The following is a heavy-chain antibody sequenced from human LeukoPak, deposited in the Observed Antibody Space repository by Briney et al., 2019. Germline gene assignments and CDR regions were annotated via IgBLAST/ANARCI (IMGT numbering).Heavy chain of an antibody. V-gene: IGHV3-30*04. Sequence: GGSLRLSCAASGFTFSSYAMHWVRQAPGKGLEWVAVISYDGSNKYYADSVKGRFTISRDNSKNTLYLQMNSLRAEDTAVYYCAKGGYYFDYWGQGTLVTVSS. CDR2: ISYDGSNK. D-gene: IGHD3-16*01. J-gene: IGHJ4*02. CDR1: GFTFSSYA. CDR3: AKGGYYFDY.